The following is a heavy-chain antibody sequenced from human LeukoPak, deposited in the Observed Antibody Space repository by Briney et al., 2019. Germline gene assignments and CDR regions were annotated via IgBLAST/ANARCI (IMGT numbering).Heavy chain of an antibody. CDR2: IYYSGST. CDR1: GGSFSGYY. CDR3: ASRRDSSGYERH. J-gene: IGHJ4*02. Sequence: SETLSLTCAVYGGSFSGYYWSWIRQPPGKGLEWIGHIYYSGSTYYNPSLKSRVTISVDTSKNQFSLKLSSVTAADTAVYYCASRRDSSGYERHWGQGTLVTVSS. V-gene: IGHV4-34*01. D-gene: IGHD3-22*01.